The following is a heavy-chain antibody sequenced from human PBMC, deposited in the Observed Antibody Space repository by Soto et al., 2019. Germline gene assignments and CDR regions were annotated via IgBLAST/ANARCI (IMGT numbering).Heavy chain of an antibody. CDR3: ARSLWFGETLIQTHYYYYGMDV. J-gene: IGHJ6*02. V-gene: IGHV3-30-3*01. D-gene: IGHD3-10*01. Sequence: GGSLRLSCAASGFTFSSYAMHWVRQAPGKGLEWVAVISYDGSNKYYADSVKGRFTISRDNSKNTLYLQMNSLRAEDTAVYYCARSLWFGETLIQTHYYYYGMDVWGQGTTVTVSS. CDR1: GFTFSSYA. CDR2: ISYDGSNK.